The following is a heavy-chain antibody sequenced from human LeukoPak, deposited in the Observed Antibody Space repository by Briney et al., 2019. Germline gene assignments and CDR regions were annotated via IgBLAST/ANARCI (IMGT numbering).Heavy chain of an antibody. J-gene: IGHJ4*02. D-gene: IGHD3-22*01. CDR1: GYSFTNLP. CDR2: INSGTGNT. V-gene: IGHV1-3*01. Sequence: ASVKVSCKAFGYSFTNLPMHWVRQAPGQRFEWMGWINSGTGNTKYSQKFQGRVTITRDTSASTAYMELSSLRSEDTAVYYCARGSDYYDSRGYYSDWGQGTLVTVSS. CDR3: ARGSDYYDSRGYYSD.